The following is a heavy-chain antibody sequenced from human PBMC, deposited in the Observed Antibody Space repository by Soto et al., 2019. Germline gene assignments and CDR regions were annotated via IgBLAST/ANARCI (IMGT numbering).Heavy chain of an antibody. D-gene: IGHD1-26*01. V-gene: IGHV3-30*18. CDR1: GFTFSSYG. Sequence: QVQLVESGGGVVQPGRTLRLSCAASGFTFSSYGIHWVRQAPGKGLEWVALISYDGANKYYADSVKGRFTISRDNSKNTLYLQMNSLRTEDTAVYYCANPYCICNSCFDNWFDPWGQGTLVTVSS. J-gene: IGHJ5*02. CDR3: ANPYCICNSCFDNWFDP. CDR2: ISYDGANK.